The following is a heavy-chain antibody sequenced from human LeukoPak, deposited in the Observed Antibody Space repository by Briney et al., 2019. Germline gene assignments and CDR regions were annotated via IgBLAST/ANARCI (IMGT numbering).Heavy chain of an antibody. CDR3: ARHDYYGSLNWFDP. CDR2: IYYSGTT. D-gene: IGHD3-10*01. V-gene: IGHV4-39*01. Sequence: SETLSLTCIVSGGSLNSPNYYWGWIRQPPGKGLEWIGTIYYSGTTYYNPSLKSRLTISVDTSKSQFSLKLTSVTAADTAVYYCARHDYYGSLNWFDPWGQGTLITVSS. J-gene: IGHJ5*02. CDR1: GGSLNSPNYY.